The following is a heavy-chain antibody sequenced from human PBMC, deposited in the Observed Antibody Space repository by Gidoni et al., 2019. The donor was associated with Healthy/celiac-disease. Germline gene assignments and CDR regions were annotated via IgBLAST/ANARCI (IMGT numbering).Heavy chain of an antibody. CDR2: INAGNGNT. CDR1: GYTFTSYA. V-gene: IGHV1-3*01. J-gene: IGHJ4*02. Sequence: QVQLVQSGAAVKKPGASVKVSCKASGYTFTSYAMHWVRQAPGQRLEWMGWINAGNGNTKDSQKFQGRVTITRDTSASTAYMELSSLRSEDTAVYYCARVASDYGDYGAFDYWGQGTLVTVSS. CDR3: ARVASDYGDYGAFDY. D-gene: IGHD4-17*01.